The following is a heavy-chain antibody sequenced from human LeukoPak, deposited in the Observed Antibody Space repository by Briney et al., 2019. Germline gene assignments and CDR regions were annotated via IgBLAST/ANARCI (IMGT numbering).Heavy chain of an antibody. J-gene: IGHJ4*02. V-gene: IGHV3-48*01. D-gene: IGHD3-10*01. CDR3: ARGGRYYYGSGGFDY. CDR2: ISSSSSTI. Sequence: GGSLRLSCAASGFTFSSYSMYWVRQAPGKGLEWVSYISSSSSTIYYADSVKGRFTISRDNAKNSLYLQMNSLRAEDTAVYYCARGGRYYYGSGGFDYWGQGTLVTVSS. CDR1: GFTFSSYS.